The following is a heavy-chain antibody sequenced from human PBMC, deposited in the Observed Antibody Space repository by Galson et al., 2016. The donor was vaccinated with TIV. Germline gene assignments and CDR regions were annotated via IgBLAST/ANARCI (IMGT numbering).Heavy chain of an antibody. CDR1: GFTFSNYG. D-gene: IGHD2-15*01. V-gene: IGHV3-30*02. CDR3: ARKDQPILVVGPAGGASDL. CDR2: IRFDETTK. J-gene: IGHJ3*01. Sequence: SLRLSCAASGFTFSNYGMHWVRQAPGKGLEWMAFIRFDETTKYYGDSVKGRFTISRDNSKNTLYLQMNSLRPEDTALYYCARKDQPILVVGPAGGASDLWCQGTMVIVSS.